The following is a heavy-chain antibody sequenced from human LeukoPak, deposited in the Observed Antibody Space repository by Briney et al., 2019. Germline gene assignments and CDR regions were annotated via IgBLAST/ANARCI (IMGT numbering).Heavy chain of an antibody. D-gene: IGHD2-2*01. CDR3: ARAPIVVVPADLYYYYGMDV. CDR2: ISAYNGNT. V-gene: IGHV1-18*01. J-gene: IGHJ6*02. Sequence: ASVKVSCKASGYTFTSYGISWVRQAPGQGLEWMGWISAYNGNTNYAQKLQGRVTMTTDTSTSTAYMELRSLRSDDTAVYYCARAPIVVVPADLYYYYGMDVWGQRTTVTVSS. CDR1: GYTFTSYG.